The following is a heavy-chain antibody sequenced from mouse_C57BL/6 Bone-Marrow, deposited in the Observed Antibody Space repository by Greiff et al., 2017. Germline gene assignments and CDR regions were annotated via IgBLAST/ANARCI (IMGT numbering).Heavy chain of an antibody. CDR2: ISNGGGST. CDR1: GFTFSDYY. J-gene: IGHJ4*01. V-gene: IGHV5-12*01. CDR3: ARPNYCYAMDY. Sequence: EVMLVESGGGLVQPGGSLKLSCAASGFTFSDYYMYWVRQTPEKRLEWVAYISNGGGSTYYPDTVKGRFTISRDNAKNTLYLQMGRLKSEDTAMYDCARPNYCYAMDYWGKGTSVTVSS.